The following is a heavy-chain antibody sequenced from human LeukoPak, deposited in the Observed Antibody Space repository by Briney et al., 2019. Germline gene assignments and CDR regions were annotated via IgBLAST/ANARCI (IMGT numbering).Heavy chain of an antibody. D-gene: IGHD3-10*02. CDR1: GFTFSRYN. J-gene: IGHJ6*04. CDR2: ISSSGSTI. CDR3: AELGITMIGGV. Sequence: GGSLRLSCAASGFTFSRYNMNWVRQASGKGLEWVSYISSSGSTIYYADSVKGRFTISRDNAKNSLYLQMNSLRAEDTAVYYCAELGITMIGGVWGKGTTVTISS. V-gene: IGHV3-48*03.